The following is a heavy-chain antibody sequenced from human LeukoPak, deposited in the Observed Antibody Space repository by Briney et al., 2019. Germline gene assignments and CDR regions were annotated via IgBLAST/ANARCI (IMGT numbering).Heavy chain of an antibody. D-gene: IGHD2-8*01. CDR3: ARFAMSTSGCMLCHFDH. V-gene: IGHV4-59*08. Sequence: SEALSLTCTVSGDSISSYFWSWIRQPPGKGLEWIGYVYYTGSTNHNPSLKSRAIISVDTSKNQFFLELTSMTAADTAVYYCARFAMSTSGCMLCHFDHWGQGTLVTVSS. CDR2: VYYTGST. J-gene: IGHJ4*02. CDR1: GDSISSYF.